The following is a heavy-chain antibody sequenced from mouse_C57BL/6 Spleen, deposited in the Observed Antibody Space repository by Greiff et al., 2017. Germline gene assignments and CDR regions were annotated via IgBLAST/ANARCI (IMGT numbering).Heavy chain of an antibody. CDR3: ARNYYGSSPHWYVDV. D-gene: IGHD1-1*01. V-gene: IGHV1-64*01. CDR1: GYTFTSYW. CDR2: IHPNSGST. Sequence: QVQLQQPGAELVKPGASVKLSCKASGYTFTSYWMHWVKQRPGQGLEWIGMIHPNSGSTNYNEKFKSKATLTVDKSSSTAYMQLSSLTSEDSAVYYCARNYYGSSPHWYVDVWGTGTTVTVSS. J-gene: IGHJ1*03.